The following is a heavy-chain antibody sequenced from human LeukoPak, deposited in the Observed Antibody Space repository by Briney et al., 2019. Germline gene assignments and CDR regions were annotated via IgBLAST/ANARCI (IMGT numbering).Heavy chain of an antibody. CDR3: AKALSSGTAAGSRFDY. Sequence: GGSLRLSRAASGFTFSSYAMSWVRQAPGKGLEWVSGISGSGGSTYYADSVKGRITISRDNSKNTLYLQMNSLRAEDTAVYYCAKALSSGTAAGSRFDYWGQGTLVTVSS. J-gene: IGHJ4*02. V-gene: IGHV3-23*01. D-gene: IGHD6-13*01. CDR1: GFTFSSYA. CDR2: ISGSGGST.